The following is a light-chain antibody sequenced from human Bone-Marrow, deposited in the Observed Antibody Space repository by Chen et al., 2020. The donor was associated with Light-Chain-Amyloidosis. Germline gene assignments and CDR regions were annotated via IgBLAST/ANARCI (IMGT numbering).Light chain of an antibody. CDR2: DDS. CDR1: NIGSTS. CDR3: QVWDRSSDRPV. Sequence: SYVLTQPSSVSVAPGQTATIACWGNNIGSTSVHWYQQTPGQAPLLVFYDDSDRPSGITERLSGSNSGNTAALTISRVEAGDAADYYCQVWDRSSDRPVFGGGTKLTVL. V-gene: IGLV3-21*02. J-gene: IGLJ3*02.